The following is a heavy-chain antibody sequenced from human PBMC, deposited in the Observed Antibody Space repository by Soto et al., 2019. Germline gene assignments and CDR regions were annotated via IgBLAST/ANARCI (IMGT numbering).Heavy chain of an antibody. J-gene: IGHJ6*02. CDR1: GYSFTGYH. CDR2: INPKSGGT. CDR3: ARGHSTDCSNGVCSFFYNHEMDV. Sequence: AAVKVSCKASGYSFTGYHIYWVRQAPGQGLEWLGRINPKSGGTSTAQKFQGWVTMTRDRSISTVYMELTRLRSDDTAVYFCARGHSTDCSNGVCSFFYNHEMDVWGQGTTVTVSS. D-gene: IGHD2-8*01. V-gene: IGHV1-2*04.